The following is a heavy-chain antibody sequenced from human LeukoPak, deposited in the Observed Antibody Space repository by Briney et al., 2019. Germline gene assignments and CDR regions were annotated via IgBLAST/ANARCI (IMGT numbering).Heavy chain of an antibody. V-gene: IGHV4-59*08. J-gene: IGHJ4*02. CDR1: GGSISSYY. CDR2: IYYSGST. CDR3: ARHQGGYFYFDY. D-gene: IGHD1-26*01. Sequence: PSETLPLTCTVSGGSISSYYWSWIRQPPGKGLEWIGYIYYSGSTKYNPSLKSRVTISVDTSKNQFSLNLSSVTAADTAVYYCARHQGGYFYFDYWGQGTLVTVSS.